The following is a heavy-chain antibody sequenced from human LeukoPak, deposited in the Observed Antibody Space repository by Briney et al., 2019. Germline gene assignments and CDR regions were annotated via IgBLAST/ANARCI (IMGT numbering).Heavy chain of an antibody. J-gene: IGHJ4*02. D-gene: IGHD3-10*01. CDR3: AKDGYGSGSYSQYFDY. CDR2: ITGGRADT. CDR1: GFSFSNHP. Sequence: GGSLRLSCAASGFSFSNHPMSWVRQAPGKGLEWVSAITGGRADTFYADSVKGRFSISRDNSKNTLYLQMNSLRAEDTAIYYCAKDGYGSGSYSQYFDYWGQGTLVTVSS. V-gene: IGHV3-23*01.